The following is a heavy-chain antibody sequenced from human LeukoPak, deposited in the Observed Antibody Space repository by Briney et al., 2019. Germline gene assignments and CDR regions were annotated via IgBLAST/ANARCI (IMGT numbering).Heavy chain of an antibody. CDR1: GFSFNTYV. J-gene: IGHJ3*02. V-gene: IGHV3-30*04. CDR3: AREADAFDI. Sequence: GRSLRLSCAASGFSFNTYVMHWVRQAPGKGLEWVAGISQDVSNKYYADPVKGRFTISRDNSENTVYLQLNSLRLEDTAVYFCAREADAFDIWGQGTMVTVSS. CDR2: ISQDVSNK.